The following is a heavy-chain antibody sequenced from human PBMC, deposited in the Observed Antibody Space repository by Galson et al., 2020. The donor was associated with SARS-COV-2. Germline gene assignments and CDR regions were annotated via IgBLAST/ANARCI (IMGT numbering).Heavy chain of an antibody. D-gene: IGHD3-10*01. CDR3: AKMGLYMVRGVSDAFDF. CDR2: ISGSGGST. CDR1: GLSLSSYA. Sequence: GGSLRLSCAASGLSLSSYAMSCVRQPPGKGLEWVSIISGSGGSTYYADSVKGRFTISRDNSKNTLYLQMNSLRAEDTAVYYCAKMGLYMVRGVSDAFDFWGQGTMVTVSS. J-gene: IGHJ3*01. V-gene: IGHV3-23*01.